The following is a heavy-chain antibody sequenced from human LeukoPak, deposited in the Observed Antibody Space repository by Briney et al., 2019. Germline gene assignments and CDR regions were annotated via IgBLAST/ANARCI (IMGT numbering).Heavy chain of an antibody. Sequence: SESRSLTCTFSGSSISSSNYYWGRILQPPGKGLECIGSIYYSARTYYNPSLKSRVTISVDTSKNQFSLKLSSVTAADTAVYYCARVGYSSSIDYWGQGTLVTVSS. CDR1: GSSISSSNYY. CDR2: IYYSART. CDR3: ARVGYSSSIDY. J-gene: IGHJ4*02. V-gene: IGHV4-39*07. D-gene: IGHD6-6*01.